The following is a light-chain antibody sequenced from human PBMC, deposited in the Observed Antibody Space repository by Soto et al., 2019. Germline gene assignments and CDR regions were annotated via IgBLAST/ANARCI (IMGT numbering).Light chain of an antibody. V-gene: IGKV1-39*01. CDR1: QTINNY. CDR3: QQSYSFPYT. CDR2: AAS. Sequence: DIQMTQSPSSLSASVGDRVVITCRASQTINNYLNWYLQKRGEAPKLLIYAASTLQSGVPSRFSGSESGIDFTLAISSLQPEDFATYFCQQSYSFPYTFGLGTNLVIK. J-gene: IGKJ2*01.